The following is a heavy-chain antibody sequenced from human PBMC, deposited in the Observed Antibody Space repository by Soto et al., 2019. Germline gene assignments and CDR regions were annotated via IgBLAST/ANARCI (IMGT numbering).Heavy chain of an antibody. CDR1: GGSISSSSYY. J-gene: IGHJ4*02. D-gene: IGHD6-19*01. Sequence: QLQLQESGPGLVKPSETLSLTCTVSGGSISSSSYYWGWIRQPPGKGLEWIGSIYYSGSTYYNPSLKSRVTISVDTSKNQFSLKLSSVTAADTAVYYCARHALRYSSTSWWDEDSSGWYVGYWGQGTLVTVSS. CDR2: IYYSGST. V-gene: IGHV4-39*01. CDR3: ARHALRYSSTSWWDEDSSGWYVGY.